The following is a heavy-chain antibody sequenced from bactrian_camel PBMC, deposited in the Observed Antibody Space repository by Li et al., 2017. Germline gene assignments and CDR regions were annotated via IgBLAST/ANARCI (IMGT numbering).Heavy chain of an antibody. CDR1: GFTFSTSW. Sequence: QVQLVESGGDLVRPGGSLRLSCAAAGFTFSTSWMHWVRQAPGKGLEWVSDINSGGRSTNYADSVKGRFTISRDNAKKTLDLQMNNLKPEDAGTYYCAVAIRGMYGASWFCHNRDGIDYWGEGTQVTVS. V-gene: IGHV3S1*01. CDR2: INSGGRST. J-gene: IGHJ7*01. D-gene: IGHD6*01.